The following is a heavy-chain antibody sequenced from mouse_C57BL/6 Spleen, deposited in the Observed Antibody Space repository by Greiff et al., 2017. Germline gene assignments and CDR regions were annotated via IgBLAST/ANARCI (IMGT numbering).Heavy chain of an antibody. V-gene: IGHV5-17*01. CDR2: ISSGSSTI. CDR3: ANYYGSSFRVDY. J-gene: IGHJ4*01. D-gene: IGHD1-1*01. Sequence: EVHLVESGGGLVKPGGSLKLSCAASGFTFSDYGMHWVRQAPEQGLEWVAYISSGSSTIYYADTVKGRFTFSRDNAKNTLFLQITSLSSEDTAMYYCANYYGSSFRVDYWGQGTSVTVSS. CDR1: GFTFSDYG.